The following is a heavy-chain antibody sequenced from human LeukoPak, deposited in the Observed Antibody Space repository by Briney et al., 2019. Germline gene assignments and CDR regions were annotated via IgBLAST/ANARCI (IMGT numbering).Heavy chain of an antibody. D-gene: IGHD6-13*01. J-gene: IGHJ4*02. CDR1: GGSISSYY. V-gene: IGHV4-59*01. Sequence: PSETLSLTCTVSGGSISSYYWSWIRQPPGKGLEWIGYIYYSGSTNYNPSLKSRVTISVDTSKNQFSLKLSSVTAADTAVHYCARAAAAGREVDYWGQGTLVTVSS. CDR3: ARAAAAGREVDY. CDR2: IYYSGST.